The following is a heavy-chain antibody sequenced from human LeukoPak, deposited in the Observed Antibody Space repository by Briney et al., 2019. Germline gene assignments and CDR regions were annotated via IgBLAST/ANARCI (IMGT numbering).Heavy chain of an antibody. CDR2: ISYDGSNK. J-gene: IGHJ4*02. CDR3: ASHTGSYRHFDY. D-gene: IGHD1-26*01. CDR1: GFTFSSYA. Sequence: GRSLRLSCAASGFTFSSYAMHWVRQAPGKGLEWVAVISYDGSNKYYADSVKGRFTISRDNSKNTLYLQMNSLRAEDTAVYYCASHTGSYRHFDYWGQGTLVTVSS. V-gene: IGHV3-30-3*01.